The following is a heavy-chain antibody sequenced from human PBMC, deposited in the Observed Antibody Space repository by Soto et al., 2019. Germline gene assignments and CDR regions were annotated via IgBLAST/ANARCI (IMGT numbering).Heavy chain of an antibody. CDR3: ARAPDGTVAFDV. V-gene: IGHV4-31*03. D-gene: IGHD1-1*01. CDR2: IYYRGGT. CDR1: GGSVSSGAHY. Sequence: PSETLSLTCTVSGGSVSSGAHYWSWIRQHPGKGLEWIGYIYYRGGTYYSPSLRGRITISSDTSKNQFSLKLSSVTAADTAVYYCARAPDGTVAFDVWGQGTLVTVSS. J-gene: IGHJ4*02.